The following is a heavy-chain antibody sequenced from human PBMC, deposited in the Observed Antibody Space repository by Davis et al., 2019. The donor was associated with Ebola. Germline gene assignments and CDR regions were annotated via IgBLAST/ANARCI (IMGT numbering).Heavy chain of an antibody. Sequence: PGGSLRLSCAASGFTFSSYSTNWVRQAPGKGLAWVSYISSGSSTMFYADSVKGRFTISRDNAKNSLSLQMNTLRDEDTAAYYCVRVAYYDSSGYYSGRGFDIWGQGTWVTVSS. V-gene: IGHV3-48*02. CDR3: VRVAYYDSSGYYSGRGFDI. D-gene: IGHD3-22*01. CDR1: GFTFSSYS. CDR2: ISSGSSTM. J-gene: IGHJ3*02.